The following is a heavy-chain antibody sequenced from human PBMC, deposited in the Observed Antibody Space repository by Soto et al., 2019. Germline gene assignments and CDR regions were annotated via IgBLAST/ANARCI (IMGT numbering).Heavy chain of an antibody. CDR2: TANKRSRYTT. CDR1: GFTSSDHY. Sequence: EVELVESGGGLVQAGGSLRVSCGVSGFTSSDHYMDWVRQAPGKGLEWVGRTANKRSRYTTEYAACVKGRFIISRDDSKDSVYLQMNSLTIEATAVYYCARAGFGHGLDVWGQGTTVTVSS. D-gene: IGHD3-16*01. V-gene: IGHV3-72*01. CDR3: ARAGFGHGLDV. J-gene: IGHJ6*02.